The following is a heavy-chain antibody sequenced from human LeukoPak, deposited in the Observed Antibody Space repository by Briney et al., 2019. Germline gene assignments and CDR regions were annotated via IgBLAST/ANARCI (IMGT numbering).Heavy chain of an antibody. Sequence: GSLRLSCAASGFTFDDYGMSWVRQAPGKGLEWVSGINWNGGSTGYADSVKGRFTISRDNAKNSLYLQMNSLRAEDTALYYCATYSSSWKFDYWGQGTLVTVSS. CDR1: GFTFDDYG. V-gene: IGHV3-20*04. D-gene: IGHD6-13*01. J-gene: IGHJ4*02. CDR3: ATYSSSWKFDY. CDR2: INWNGGST.